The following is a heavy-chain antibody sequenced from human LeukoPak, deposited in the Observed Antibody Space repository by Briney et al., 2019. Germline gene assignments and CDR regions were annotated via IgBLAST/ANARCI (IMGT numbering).Heavy chain of an antibody. J-gene: IGHJ4*02. CDR3: ARGGGDYTTFDY. Sequence: PGGSLRLSCAASGFTFSSYSMNWVRQAPGKGLEWVSVIYSGGSTYYADSVKGRFTISRDNSKNTLYLQMNSLRAEDTAVYYCARGGGDYTTFDYWGQGTLVTVSS. D-gene: IGHD4-17*01. V-gene: IGHV3-66*01. CDR2: IYSGGST. CDR1: GFTFSSYS.